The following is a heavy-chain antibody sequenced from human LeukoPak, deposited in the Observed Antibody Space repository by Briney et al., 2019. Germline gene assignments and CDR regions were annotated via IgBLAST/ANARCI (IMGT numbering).Heavy chain of an antibody. D-gene: IGHD3-3*01. CDR2: IKQDESEK. CDR1: GFTFSSYW. CDR3: ARQSAPYYDFWSGYYSPYWFDP. Sequence: GGSLRLSCAASGFTFSSYWMSWVRQAPGKGLEWAANIKQDESEKYYVDSVKGRFTISRDNAKNSLYLQMNSLRAEDTAVYYCARQSAPYYDFWSGYYSPYWFDPWGQGTLVTVSS. V-gene: IGHV3-7*03. J-gene: IGHJ5*02.